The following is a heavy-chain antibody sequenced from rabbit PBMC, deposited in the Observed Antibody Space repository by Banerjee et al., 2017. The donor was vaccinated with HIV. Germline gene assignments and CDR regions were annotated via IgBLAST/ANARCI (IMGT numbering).Heavy chain of an antibody. D-gene: IGHD7-1*01. J-gene: IGHJ6*01. Sequence: QQLVESGGGLVKPGASLTLTCKASGFSFSSGYYACWVRQAPGKGLEWIGCIGTGSGSTWYASWVNGRFTISKTSSTTVTLQMTSLTAADTATYFCARDTGTSFSSYGMDLWGQGTLVTVS. CDR1: GFSFSSGYY. CDR3: ARDTGTSFSSYGMDL. V-gene: IGHV1S40*01. CDR2: IGTGSGST.